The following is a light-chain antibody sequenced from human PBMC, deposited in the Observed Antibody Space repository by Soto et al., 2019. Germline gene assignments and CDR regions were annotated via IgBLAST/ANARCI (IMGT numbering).Light chain of an antibody. Sequence: QSALTQPASVSGSPGQSITISCTAISSDVGAYNYVSWYQQHPGKAPKNLIYEVRNRPSGVSNRFSGSKTGNTASLTISGLQAEDEADYYCCSYTTSGTLVFGGGTKL. J-gene: IGLJ2*01. CDR1: SSDVGAYNY. CDR2: EVR. CDR3: CSYTTSGTLV. V-gene: IGLV2-14*01.